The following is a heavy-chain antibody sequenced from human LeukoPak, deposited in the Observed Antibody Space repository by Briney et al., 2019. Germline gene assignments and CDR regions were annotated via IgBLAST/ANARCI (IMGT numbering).Heavy chain of an antibody. J-gene: IGHJ4*02. CDR2: INHSGST. Sequence: PSETLSLTCDVSGEFPGDYYWSWIRQPPGKGLEWIGEINHSGSTNYNPSLKSRVTISVDTSKNQFSLKLSSVTAADTAVYYCARMGSYGFYWGQGTLVTVSS. D-gene: IGHD5-18*01. V-gene: IGHV4-34*01. CDR3: ARMGSYGFY. CDR1: GEFPGDYY.